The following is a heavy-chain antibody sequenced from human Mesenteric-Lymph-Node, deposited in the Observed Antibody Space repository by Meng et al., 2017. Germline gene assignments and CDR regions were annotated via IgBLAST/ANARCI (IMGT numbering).Heavy chain of an antibody. D-gene: IGHD2-21*02. Sequence: QVQRQRGGAGLLRPSETLSLTCAVYGGSFIGYHWSWIRQPPGKGLEWIGEINHSGSTNYNPSLKSRVTISVDTSKNQFSLKLSSVTAADTAVYYCARAALVRHIVVVTAIHRWFDPWGQGTLVTVSS. CDR1: GGSFIGYH. J-gene: IGHJ5*02. V-gene: IGHV4-34*01. CDR3: ARAALVRHIVVVTAIHRWFDP. CDR2: INHSGST.